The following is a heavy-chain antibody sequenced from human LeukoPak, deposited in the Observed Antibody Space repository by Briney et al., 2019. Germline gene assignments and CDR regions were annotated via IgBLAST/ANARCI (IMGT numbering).Heavy chain of an antibody. CDR1: GGSVSDYY. CDR2: IYYTGST. Sequence: PSETLSLTCTISGGSVSDYYWSWIRQSPGKGLEWIGYIYYTGSTTYNPSLKSRVTISADTSKNQFSLKLSSVTAADTAVYYCARSPTKRVPEDYWGQGTLVTVSS. CDR3: ARSPTKRVPEDY. D-gene: IGHD2-2*01. V-gene: IGHV4-59*02. J-gene: IGHJ4*02.